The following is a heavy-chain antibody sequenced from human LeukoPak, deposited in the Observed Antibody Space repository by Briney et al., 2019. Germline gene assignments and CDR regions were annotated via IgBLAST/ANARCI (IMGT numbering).Heavy chain of an antibody. Sequence: SETLSLTCTVSGGSISSYYWSWIRQPPGKGLEWIGYIYYSGSTNYNPSLKSRVTISVDTSKNQFSLKLSSVTAADTAVYYCARAGYSSSWYPTPFDYWGQGTLVTVSS. CDR2: IYYSGST. CDR1: GGSISSYY. V-gene: IGHV4-59*01. D-gene: IGHD6-13*01. J-gene: IGHJ4*02. CDR3: ARAGYSSSWYPTPFDY.